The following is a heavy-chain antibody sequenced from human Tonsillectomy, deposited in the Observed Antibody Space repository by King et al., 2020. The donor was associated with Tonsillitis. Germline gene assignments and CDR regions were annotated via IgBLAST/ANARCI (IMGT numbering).Heavy chain of an antibody. Sequence: QLVQSGGGLVKPGGSLRLSCAASGFTFSSYSMNWVRQAPGKGLEWVSSISSSSSYIYYADSVKGRFTISRDNAKNSLYLQMNSLRAEDTAVYYCARDDCSGSGSFLVIWFDPWGQGTLVTVSS. CDR1: GFTFSSYS. CDR3: ARDDCSGSGSFLVIWFDP. J-gene: IGHJ5*02. D-gene: IGHD3-10*01. CDR2: ISSSSSYI. V-gene: IGHV3-21*01.